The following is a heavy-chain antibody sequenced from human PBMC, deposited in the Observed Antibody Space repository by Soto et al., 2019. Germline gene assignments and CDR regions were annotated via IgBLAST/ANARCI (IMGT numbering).Heavy chain of an antibody. Sequence: EVQLVESGGGLEQPGGSLRLSCAASGFTLSNSEMNWVRQAPGKGLEWVSHVGSSGNTKYYADSVKGRFTISRDNAKNSLYLQMNSLRAEDTAVYYCARGLEYYFKPGVFDIWGQGTMVTVSS. CDR1: GFTLSNSE. D-gene: IGHD1-26*01. CDR3: ARGLEYYFKPGVFDI. CDR2: VGSSGNTK. V-gene: IGHV3-48*03. J-gene: IGHJ3*02.